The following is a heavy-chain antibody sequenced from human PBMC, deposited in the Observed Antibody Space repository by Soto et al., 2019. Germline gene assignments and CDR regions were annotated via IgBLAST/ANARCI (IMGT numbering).Heavy chain of an antibody. CDR1: GGSISSYY. Sequence: PSETLSLTCTVSGGSISSYYWSWIRQPPGKGLEWIGYIYYSGSTNYNPSLKSRVTISVDTSKNQFSLKLSSVTAADTAVYYCARDSPVTTNDDFDIWGQGTMVTVSS. CDR2: IYYSGST. V-gene: IGHV4-59*01. CDR3: ARDSPVTTNDDFDI. J-gene: IGHJ3*02. D-gene: IGHD4-17*01.